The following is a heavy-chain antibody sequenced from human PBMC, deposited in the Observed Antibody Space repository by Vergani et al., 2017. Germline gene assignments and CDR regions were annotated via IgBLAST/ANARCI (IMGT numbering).Heavy chain of an antibody. CDR2: IYYSGST. V-gene: IGHV4-39*07. CDR3: ARDTRFWVDY. CDR1: GGSISSSSYY. J-gene: IGHJ4*02. Sequence: QLQLQESGPGLVKPSETLSLTCTVSGGSISSSSYYWGWIRQPPGKGLEWIGSIYYSGSTYYNPSLKSRVTISVDTSKNQFSLKLSFVTAADTAVYYCARDTRFWVDYWGQGTLVTVSS. D-gene: IGHD3-9*01.